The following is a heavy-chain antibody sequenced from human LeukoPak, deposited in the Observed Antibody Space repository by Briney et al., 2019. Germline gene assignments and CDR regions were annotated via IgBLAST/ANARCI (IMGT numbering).Heavy chain of an antibody. CDR3: AKDRHAPGRYCSSTSCFPFDS. Sequence: GGSLRLSCVVSGFTFGSYAMSWVRQAPGKGLEWVSGISGSGGSTYYADSVKGRFTISRDNTKNTLYLQMNSLRAEDTVVYYCAKDRHAPGRYCSSTSCFPFDSWGQGTLVTVSS. D-gene: IGHD2-2*01. J-gene: IGHJ5*01. CDR2: ISGSGGST. CDR1: GFTFGSYA. V-gene: IGHV3-23*01.